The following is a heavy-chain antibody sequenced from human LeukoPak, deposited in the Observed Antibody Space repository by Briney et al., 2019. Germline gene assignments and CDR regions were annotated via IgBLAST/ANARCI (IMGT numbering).Heavy chain of an antibody. Sequence: SETLSLTCAVYGGSFSGYYWSWIRQPPGKGLEWIGEINHSGSTNYNPSLKSRVTISVGTSKNQFSLKLSSVTAADTAVYYCARGLLVSNFDYWGQGTLVTVSS. V-gene: IGHV4-34*01. D-gene: IGHD2-2*01. J-gene: IGHJ4*02. CDR1: GGSFSGYY. CDR2: INHSGST. CDR3: ARGLLVSNFDY.